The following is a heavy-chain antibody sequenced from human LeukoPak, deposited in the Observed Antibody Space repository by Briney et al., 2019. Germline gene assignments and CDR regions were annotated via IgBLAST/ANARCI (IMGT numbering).Heavy chain of an antibody. D-gene: IGHD3-22*01. CDR3: TRRLNYYDSSGSDY. CDR1: GFTFSCSA. CDR2: IRSKANSYAT. V-gene: IGHV3-73*01. Sequence: PGGSLILSCAASGFTFSCSAMHWVRQASGKGLEWVGRIRSKANSYATAYAASVKGRFTISRDDSKNTAYLQMNSLKTEDTAVYYCTRRLNYYDSSGSDYWGQGTLVTVSS. J-gene: IGHJ4*02.